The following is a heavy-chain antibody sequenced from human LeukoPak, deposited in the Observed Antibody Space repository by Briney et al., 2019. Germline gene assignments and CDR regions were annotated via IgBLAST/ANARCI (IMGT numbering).Heavy chain of an antibody. Sequence: PSETLSLTCTVSGGSISSGGYYWSWISQHPGKGLEWIGDIYHSGSSDYNPSLKSRNTLSIDTSKNQFSLKLSSVTAADTAVYFCARAYGTYYFDYWGQGTLVTVSS. CDR1: GGSISSGGYY. CDR2: IYHSGSS. J-gene: IGHJ4*02. V-gene: IGHV4-31*03. D-gene: IGHD2-21*01. CDR3: ARAYGTYYFDY.